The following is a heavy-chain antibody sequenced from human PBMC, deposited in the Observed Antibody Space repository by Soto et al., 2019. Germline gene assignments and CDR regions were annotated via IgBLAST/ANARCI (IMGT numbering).Heavy chain of an antibody. CDR3: AKDRPDHDFWSGYSSTDY. V-gene: IGHV3-23*01. J-gene: IGHJ4*02. CDR1: GFTFSSYA. Sequence: GGSLRLSCAASGFTFSSYAMSWVRQAPGKGLEWVSAISGSGGSTYYADSVKGRFTISRDNSKNTLYLQMNSLRAEDTAVYYCAKDRPDHDFWSGYSSTDYWGQGTLVTVSS. D-gene: IGHD3-3*01. CDR2: ISGSGGST.